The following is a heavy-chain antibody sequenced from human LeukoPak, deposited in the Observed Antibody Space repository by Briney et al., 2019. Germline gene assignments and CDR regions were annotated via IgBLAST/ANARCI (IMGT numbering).Heavy chain of an antibody. Sequence: PSETLSLTCAVSGGSISSYYWSWIRQPPGKGLEWIGYIYYSGSTNYNPSLKSRVTISVDTSKNQFSLKLSSVTAADTAVYYCARENYYDSSGPREYLDLWGRGTLVTVSS. CDR3: ARENYYDSSGPREYLDL. V-gene: IGHV4-59*01. D-gene: IGHD3-22*01. CDR2: IYYSGST. CDR1: GGSISSYY. J-gene: IGHJ2*01.